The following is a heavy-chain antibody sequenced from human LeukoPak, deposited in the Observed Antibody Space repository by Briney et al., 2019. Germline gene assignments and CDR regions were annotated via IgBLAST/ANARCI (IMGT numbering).Heavy chain of an antibody. D-gene: IGHD6-19*01. CDR3: AKTTAGYSSGRYPGWPVDC. V-gene: IGHV3-23*01. Sequence: GGSLRLSCAASGFTFSSYGMHWVRQAPGKGLEWVSGISGSGGSTFYADSVKGRFTISRDNSENTVYLQMNSLRADDTAVYYCAKTTAGYSSGRYPGWPVDCWGQGTLVTVSS. J-gene: IGHJ4*02. CDR1: GFTFSSYG. CDR2: ISGSGGST.